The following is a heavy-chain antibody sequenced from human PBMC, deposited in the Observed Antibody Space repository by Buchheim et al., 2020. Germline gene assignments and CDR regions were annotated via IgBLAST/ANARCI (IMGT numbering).Heavy chain of an antibody. V-gene: IGHV3-30*04. Sequence: QVQLVESGGGVVQPGRSLRLSCAASTFTFSTYTMHWVRQAPGKGLDWVAVFTSDGNNRYYADSVRGRFTLSRDNSRNTLYLEMNSLRSEDTAIYYCARQIVGIVGATAGLDYWGQGTL. CDR3: ARQIVGIVGATAGLDY. D-gene: IGHD1-26*01. CDR2: FTSDGNNR. J-gene: IGHJ4*02. CDR1: TFTFSTYT.